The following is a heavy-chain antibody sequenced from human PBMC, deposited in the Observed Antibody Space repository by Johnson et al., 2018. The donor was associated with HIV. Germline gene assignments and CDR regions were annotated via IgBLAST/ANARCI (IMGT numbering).Heavy chain of an antibody. CDR3: ASGDDDGF. CDR1: GFTFSTYG. D-gene: IGHD5-12*01. CDR2: IWYDGSNK. V-gene: IGHV3-30*19. Sequence: QVQLVESGGGVVQPGRSLRLSCAASGRSLRLSCAASGFTFSTYGIHWVRQTPGKGLEWVAVIWYDGSNKYYTDSVTGRFTISRDNSKNTLFLQMNSLRAEDTAVYFCASGDDDGFWGQGTMVTVSS. J-gene: IGHJ3*01.